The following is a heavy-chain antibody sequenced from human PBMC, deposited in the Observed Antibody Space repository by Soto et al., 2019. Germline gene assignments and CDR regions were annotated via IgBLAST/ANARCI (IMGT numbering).Heavy chain of an antibody. V-gene: IGHV1-2*04. Sequence: QVVLVQSGAEVKKPGDSVKVSCKSSGYKFTDYYIHWVRQAPGQGPEWMGWVNPKRGDAVYAQKFQGWVTMTRDTATTTAYLEVNTLKPDDTAVYFCARDPGLPGRYWYFDLWGRGTLVTVSS. CDR1: GYKFTDYY. CDR2: VNPKRGDA. CDR3: ARDPGLPGRYWYFDL. J-gene: IGHJ2*01. D-gene: IGHD3-9*01.